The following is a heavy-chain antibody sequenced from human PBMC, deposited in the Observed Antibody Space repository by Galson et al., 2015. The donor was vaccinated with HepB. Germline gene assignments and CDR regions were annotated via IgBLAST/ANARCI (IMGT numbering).Heavy chain of an antibody. CDR1: GYLFTGYD. V-gene: IGHV1-8*01. J-gene: IGHJ4*02. CDR2: MNPNSGGT. CDR3: ARGGSHFWRCFPRKAFAY. Sequence: SVKVSCKASGYLFTGYDVNWVRQAPGQGLEWMGWMNPNSGGTSHAQKFQGRVSMTTNISKSTAYMELSSLKSEDTAVYYCARGGSHFWRCFPRKAFAYWVPGTLFTASS. D-gene: IGHD3-3*02.